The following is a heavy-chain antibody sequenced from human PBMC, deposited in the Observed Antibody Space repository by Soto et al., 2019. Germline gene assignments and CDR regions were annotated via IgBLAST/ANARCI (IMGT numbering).Heavy chain of an antibody. Sequence: ASVKVSCKASGYTFTSYGISWVRQAPGQGLEWMGWISAYNGNTNYAQKLQGRVTMTTDTSTSTAYMELRSLRSDDTAVYYCARAIFGVVIGWFDPWGQGTLVTVSS. D-gene: IGHD3-3*01. J-gene: IGHJ5*02. CDR2: ISAYNGNT. CDR3: ARAIFGVVIGWFDP. V-gene: IGHV1-18*01. CDR1: GYTFTSYG.